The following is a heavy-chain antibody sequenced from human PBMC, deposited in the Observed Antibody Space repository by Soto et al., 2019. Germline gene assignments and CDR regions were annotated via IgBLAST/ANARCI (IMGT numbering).Heavy chain of an antibody. CDR2: IIPILGIA. CDR3: ARDRVGQGGSYGYGYWFDP. Sequence: ASVKVSCKASGGTFSSYTISWVRQAPGQGLEWMGRIIPILGIANYAQKFQGRVTITADKSTSTAYMELSSLRSEDTAVYYCARDRVGQGGSYGYGYWFDPWGQGTLVTVSS. V-gene: IGHV1-69*04. J-gene: IGHJ5*02. D-gene: IGHD5-18*01. CDR1: GGTFSSYT.